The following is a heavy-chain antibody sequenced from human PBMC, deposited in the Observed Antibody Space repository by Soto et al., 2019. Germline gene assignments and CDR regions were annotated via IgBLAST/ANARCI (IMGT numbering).Heavy chain of an antibody. Sequence: GASVKVSCKASGYTFTGYYIHWVRQAPGQGLEWMGWINPNSGGTNYAQKFQGRVTMTRDTSISTAYMELSRLRSDDTAVYYCARAEAIIDRGMDVWGQGTTVTVSS. J-gene: IGHJ6*02. CDR3: ARAEAIIDRGMDV. CDR1: GYTFTGYY. V-gene: IGHV1-2*02. D-gene: IGHD3-10*01. CDR2: INPNSGGT.